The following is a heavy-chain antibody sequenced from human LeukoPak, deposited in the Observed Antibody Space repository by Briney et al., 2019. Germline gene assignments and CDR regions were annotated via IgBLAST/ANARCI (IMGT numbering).Heavy chain of an antibody. CDR2: ISYDGSNK. CDR1: GFTFSSYG. V-gene: IGHV3-30*03. Sequence: GRSLRLSCAASGFTFSSYGMHWVRQAPGKGLEWVAVISYDGSNKYYADSVKGRFTISRDNSKNTLYLQMNSLRAEDTAVYYCAPLPGGYCSSTSCPPDYWGQGTLVTVSS. D-gene: IGHD2-2*01. J-gene: IGHJ4*02. CDR3: APLPGGYCSSTSCPPDY.